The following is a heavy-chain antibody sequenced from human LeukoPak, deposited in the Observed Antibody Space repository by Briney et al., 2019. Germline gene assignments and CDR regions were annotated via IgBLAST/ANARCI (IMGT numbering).Heavy chain of an antibody. J-gene: IGHJ6*03. CDR1: GGSFRSSA. D-gene: IGHD7-27*01. V-gene: IGHV1-69*05. Sequence: SVKLSCKASGGSFRSSAISWVRQAPGPGLEWVGGIIPIFDTTNSAQKFQGRVTITTDESTSTAYMELTNLRSEDTAVYYCARGALSRSLTGDLHYYMDVWGKGTTVTVSS. CDR3: ARGALSRSLTGDLHYYMDV. CDR2: IIPIFDTT.